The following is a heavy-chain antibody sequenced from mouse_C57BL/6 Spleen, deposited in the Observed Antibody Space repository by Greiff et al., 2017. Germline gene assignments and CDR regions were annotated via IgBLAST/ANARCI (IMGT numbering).Heavy chain of an antibody. D-gene: IGHD1-1*01. Sequence: QVQLQQSGPELVQPGASVKISCKASGYTFTDSYINWVKPRPGQGLEWIGWIFPGSGSTYYNEKFKGKATLTVDKSSSTAYMLRSSLTSEDSAVYFCARKAPYYDDRAMDYWGQGTSVTVSS. CDR3: ARKAPYYDDRAMDY. V-gene: IGHV1-75*01. CDR1: GYTFTDSY. CDR2: IFPGSGST. J-gene: IGHJ4*01.